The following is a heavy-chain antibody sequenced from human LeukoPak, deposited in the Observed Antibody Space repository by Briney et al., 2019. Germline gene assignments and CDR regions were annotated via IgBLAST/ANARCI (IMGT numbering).Heavy chain of an antibody. V-gene: IGHV3-74*01. CDR3: ARVTVSSSEVIFDY. D-gene: IGHD1-20*01. J-gene: IGHJ4*02. CDR2: INSDGSTI. CDR1: GFTVSGNY. Sequence: GGSLRLSCAASGFTVSGNYMSWVRQAPGKGLVWVSRINSDGSTITYADSVKGRFTISRDNAKNTLYLQMNSLRAEDTAVYFCARVTVSSSEVIFDYWGQGSLVTVSS.